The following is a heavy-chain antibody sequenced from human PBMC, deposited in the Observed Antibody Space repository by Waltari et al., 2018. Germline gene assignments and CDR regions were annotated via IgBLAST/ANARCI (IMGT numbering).Heavy chain of an antibody. CDR1: GYSLSSTDW. CDR3: ARDRGRGNYLDS. D-gene: IGHD2-15*01. CDR2: IQRSGRT. J-gene: IGHJ4*02. V-gene: IGHV4-4*02. Sequence: QMQLQESGPGLVKPSGTLSLTCPVSGYSLSSTDWWSWVRQTPEKGLEWRGQIQRSGRTNYNPSFGSRVTISIDTSKNQFSMKVTSTTAADTAVYDCARDRGRGNYLDSWGRGTRVNVSP.